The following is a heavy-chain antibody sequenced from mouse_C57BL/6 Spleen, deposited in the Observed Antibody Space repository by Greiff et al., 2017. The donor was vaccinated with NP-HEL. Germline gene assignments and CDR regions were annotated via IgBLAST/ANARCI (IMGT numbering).Heavy chain of an antibody. D-gene: IGHD1-1*01. V-gene: IGHV1-7*01. J-gene: IGHJ3*01. CDR2: INPSSGYT. CDR1: GYTFTSYW. Sequence: VQRVESGAELAKPGASVKLSCKASGYTFTSYWMHWVKQRPGQGLEWIGYINPSSGYTKYNQKFKDKATLTADKSSSTAYMQLSSLTYEDSAVYYCARLDGSSYGWFAYWGQGTLVTVSA. CDR3: ARLDGSSYGWFAY.